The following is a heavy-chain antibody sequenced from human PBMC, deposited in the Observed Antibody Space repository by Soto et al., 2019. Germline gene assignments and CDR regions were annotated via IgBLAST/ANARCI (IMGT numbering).Heavy chain of an antibody. V-gene: IGHV1-8*01. J-gene: IGHJ5*02. CDR3: ARGTKYGDYSRWFDP. CDR2: MNPNSGNT. CDR1: GYTFTSYD. D-gene: IGHD4-17*01. Sequence: QVPLVQSGAEVKKPGASVKVSCKASGYTFTSYDINWVRQATGQGFEYLGWMNPNSGNTGYVKKFQGRVTMTRDTSMSTAYMELSSLRSEDTAVYYCARGTKYGDYSRWFDPWGPGTLVTVSS.